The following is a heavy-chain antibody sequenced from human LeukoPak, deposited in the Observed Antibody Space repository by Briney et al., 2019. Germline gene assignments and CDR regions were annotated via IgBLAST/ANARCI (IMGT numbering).Heavy chain of an antibody. CDR2: IYYTGST. J-gene: IGHJ6*02. Sequence: SETLSLTCTVSGGSISSSSYYWGWIRQPPGKGLEWIGSIYYTGSTYYSASLESRVTISVDTPKNQFSLKLSSETAADTAVYYCARHFSSGWVYYSGMDVWGQGTTVAVSS. CDR3: ARHFSSGWVYYSGMDV. CDR1: GGSISSSSYY. D-gene: IGHD6-19*01. V-gene: IGHV4-39*01.